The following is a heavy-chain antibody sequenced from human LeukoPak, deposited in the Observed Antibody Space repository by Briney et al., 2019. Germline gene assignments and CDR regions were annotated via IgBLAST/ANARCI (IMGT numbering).Heavy chain of an antibody. CDR3: AKANSRYYYDSSGYLALDY. Sequence: GGSLRLSCAASGFTFDDYAMHWVRQAPGKGLEWVSLISGDGGSTYYADSVKGRFTISRDNSKNSLYLQTNSLRTEDTALYYCAKANSRYYYDSSGYLALDYWGQGTLVTVSS. CDR1: GFTFDDYA. CDR2: ISGDGGST. J-gene: IGHJ4*02. V-gene: IGHV3-43*02. D-gene: IGHD3-22*01.